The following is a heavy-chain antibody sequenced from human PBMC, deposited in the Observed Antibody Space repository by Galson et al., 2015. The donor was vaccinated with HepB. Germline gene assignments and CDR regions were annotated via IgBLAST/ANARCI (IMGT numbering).Heavy chain of an antibody. J-gene: IGHJ4*02. CDR3: ARAMKSGSYFPY. CDR1: GYTFTGYY. Sequence: SVKVSCKASGYTFTGYYMHWVRQAPGQGLEWMGWINPNSGGTNYAQKFQGRVTMTRDTSISTAYMELSRLRSDDTAVYYCARAMKSGSYFPYWGQGTLVTVSS. V-gene: IGHV1-2*02. D-gene: IGHD1-26*01. CDR2: INPNSGGT.